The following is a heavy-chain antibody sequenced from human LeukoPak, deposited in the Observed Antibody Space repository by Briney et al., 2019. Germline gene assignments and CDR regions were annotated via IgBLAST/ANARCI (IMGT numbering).Heavy chain of an antibody. D-gene: IGHD4-11*01. CDR3: AREIPAATVLHDC. CDR2: IYYSGST. CDR1: GGSISSYY. J-gene: IGHJ4*02. Sequence: PSETLSLTCTVSGGSISSYYWSWIRQPPGKGLEWIGYIYYSGSTNYNPSLKSRVTISVDTSKNQFSLKLSSVTAADTAFYYCAREIPAATVLHDCWGQGTLVTVSS. V-gene: IGHV4-59*01.